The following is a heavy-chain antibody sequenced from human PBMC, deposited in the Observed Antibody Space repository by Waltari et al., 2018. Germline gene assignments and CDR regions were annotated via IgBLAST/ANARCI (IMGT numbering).Heavy chain of an antibody. CDR2: ISVGGGST. J-gene: IGHJ4*02. CDR1: FSSYA. D-gene: IGHD2-15*01. Sequence: FSSYAMGWVRQAPGKGLEWVSAISVGGGSTNYADSVKGRFTISRDISKNTLYLQMNNLRVEDTAVYYCVRGGWLDSWGQGTLVIVSS. CDR3: VRGGWLDS. V-gene: IGHV3-23*01.